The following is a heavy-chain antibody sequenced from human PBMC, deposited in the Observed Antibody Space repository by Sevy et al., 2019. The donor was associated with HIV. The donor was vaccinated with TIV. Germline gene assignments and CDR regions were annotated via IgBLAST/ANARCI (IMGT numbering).Heavy chain of an antibody. J-gene: IGHJ4*02. CDR2: INVNSRGT. Sequence: ASVKVSCKASGYTFSDYYMHWVGQAPGQGLEWMGWINVNSRGTNYPRDFRGRVTMARDTSISTAYMELIGLTFDDTAVYHCAREGFPLAALTGVNSGFDYWGQGTLVTVSS. V-gene: IGHV1-2*02. D-gene: IGHD3-9*01. CDR1: GYTFSDYY. CDR3: AREGFPLAALTGVNSGFDY.